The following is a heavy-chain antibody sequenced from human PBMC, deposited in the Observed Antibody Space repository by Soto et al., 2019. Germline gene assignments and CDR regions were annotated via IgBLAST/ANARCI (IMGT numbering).Heavy chain of an antibody. J-gene: IGHJ4*02. CDR3: ARSPRSSPYFDY. Sequence: PGESLKISCQFSGYTFSNFWIAWVRQLPGEGLEWMGIIYPGDYETRYSPSFHGKVTISADRSIGTAYLQWSSLEASDSAFYFCARSPRSSPYFDYWGKGALVTVSS. CDR2: IYPGDYET. D-gene: IGHD6-13*01. CDR1: GYTFSNFW. V-gene: IGHV5-51*03.